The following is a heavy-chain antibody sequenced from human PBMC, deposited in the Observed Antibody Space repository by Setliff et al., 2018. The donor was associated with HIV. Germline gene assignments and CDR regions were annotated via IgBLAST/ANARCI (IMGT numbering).Heavy chain of an antibody. J-gene: IGHJ3*01. CDR2: FYPGDFDT. CDR3: ARHFSVAGDAFDV. Sequence: LGESLKISCKGSGYSFTDFWIGWVRQMPGKGLEWMGIFYPGDFDTRYSPSFEGQVTMSAEKSISTAYLRWSSLKASDTAIYYCARHFSVAGDAFDVWGQGTMVTVSS. CDR1: GYSFTDFW. D-gene: IGHD6-19*01. V-gene: IGHV5-51*01.